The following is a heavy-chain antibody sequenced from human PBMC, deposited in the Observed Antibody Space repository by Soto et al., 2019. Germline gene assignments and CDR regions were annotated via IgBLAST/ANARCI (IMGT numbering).Heavy chain of an antibody. D-gene: IGHD2-8*01. CDR1: GGTFSSYA. V-gene: IGHV1-69*13. J-gene: IGHJ4*02. CDR3: TGVLCTKGVCSEYYFDY. Sequence: SVKVSCKASGGTFSSYAISWVRQAPGQGLEWMGGIIPIFGTANYAQKFQGRVTITADESTSTAYMELSSLRSEDTAEYYCTGVLCTKGVCSEYYFDYWGRGTLVTVSS. CDR2: IIPIFGTA.